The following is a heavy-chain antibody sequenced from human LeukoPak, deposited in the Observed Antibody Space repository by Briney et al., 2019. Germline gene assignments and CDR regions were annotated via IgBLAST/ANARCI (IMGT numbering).Heavy chain of an antibody. CDR3: ARGDWRPVDTMIVVPGGSDP. Sequence: GRSLRLSCAASGFTFSSYAMHWVRQAPGKGLEWVAVISYDGSNKYYADSVKGRFTISRDNSKNTLYLQMNSLRAEDTAVYYCARGDWRPVDTMIVVPGGSDPWGQGTLVTVSS. D-gene: IGHD3-22*01. CDR1: GFTFSSYA. J-gene: IGHJ5*02. CDR2: ISYDGSNK. V-gene: IGHV3-30-3*01.